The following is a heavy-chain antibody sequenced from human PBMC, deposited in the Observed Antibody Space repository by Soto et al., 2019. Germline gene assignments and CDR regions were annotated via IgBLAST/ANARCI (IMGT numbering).Heavy chain of an antibody. CDR2: ISAYNGNT. V-gene: IGHV1-18*01. CDR3: ARDHCIAAAGCWFDP. J-gene: IGHJ5*02. CDR1: GYTFTSYD. D-gene: IGHD6-13*01. Sequence: ASVKVSCKASGYTFTSYDINWVRQATGQGLEWMGWISAYNGNTNYAQKLQGRVTMTTDTSTSTAYMELRSLRSDDTAVYYCARDHCIAAAGCWFDPWGQGTLVTVSS.